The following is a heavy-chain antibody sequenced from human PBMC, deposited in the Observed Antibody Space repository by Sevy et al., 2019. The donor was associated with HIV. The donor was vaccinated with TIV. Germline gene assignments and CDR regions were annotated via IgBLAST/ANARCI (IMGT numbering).Heavy chain of an antibody. CDR1: GFTFSRYS. CDR2: ISSGNSYI. V-gene: IGHV3-21*01. Sequence: GGSLRLSSGASGFTFSRYSMNWVRQAPGKGLEWVSSISSGNSYIYYADSVKGRFTISRDNAKNSLYLHMNSLRAEDTAVYYCARGSGAVVAGNYFDYWGQGILVTVSS. J-gene: IGHJ4*02. CDR3: ARGSGAVVAGNYFDY. D-gene: IGHD6-19*01.